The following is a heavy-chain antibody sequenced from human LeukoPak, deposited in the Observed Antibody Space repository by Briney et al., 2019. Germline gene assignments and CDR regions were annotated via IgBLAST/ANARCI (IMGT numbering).Heavy chain of an antibody. CDR3: ARDSSADYYGSGSYSAFDI. V-gene: IGHV3-30-3*01. Sequence: GGSLRLSCAASGFTFSSYAMHWVRQAPGKGLEWVAVISYDGSNKYYADSVKGRFTISRDNSKNTLYLQMNSLRAEDTAVYYCARDSSADYYGSGSYSAFDIWGQGTMVTVSS. J-gene: IGHJ3*02. CDR2: ISYDGSNK. D-gene: IGHD3-10*01. CDR1: GFTFSSYA.